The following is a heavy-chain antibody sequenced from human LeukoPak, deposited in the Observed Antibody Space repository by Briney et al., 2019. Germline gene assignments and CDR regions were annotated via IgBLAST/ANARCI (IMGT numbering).Heavy chain of an antibody. CDR1: EFTFNNYG. J-gene: IGHJ4*02. Sequence: PGGSLRLSCAASEFTFNNYGMHWVRQAPGKGLEWVAVISYDGSNRYYGDSVKGRFTISRDNSKNTLYLQMNSLRAEDTAVYYCARQKYLRGPDVEYFDYWGQGTLVTVSS. D-gene: IGHD5/OR15-5a*01. V-gene: IGHV3-30*03. CDR3: ARQKYLRGPDVEYFDY. CDR2: ISYDGSNR.